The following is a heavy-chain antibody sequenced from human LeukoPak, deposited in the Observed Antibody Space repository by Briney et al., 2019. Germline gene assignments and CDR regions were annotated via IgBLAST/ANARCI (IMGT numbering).Heavy chain of an antibody. CDR2: IIPILGIA. Sequence: SVKVSCKASGGTFSSYAISWVRQAPGQGLEWMGRIIPILGIANYAQKFQGRVTITADKSTSTAYMELSSLRSEDTAVYYCARDYFPFYYGSGSYTNYNWFDPRGQGTLVTVSS. V-gene: IGHV1-69*04. D-gene: IGHD3-10*01. CDR3: ARDYFPFYYGSGSYTNYNWFDP. J-gene: IGHJ5*02. CDR1: GGTFSSYA.